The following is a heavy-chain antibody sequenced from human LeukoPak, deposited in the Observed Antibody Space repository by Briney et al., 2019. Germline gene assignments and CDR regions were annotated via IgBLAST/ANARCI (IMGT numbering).Heavy chain of an antibody. CDR3: ARGGKDIVLMVYAKPFDY. J-gene: IGHJ4*02. D-gene: IGHD2-8*01. CDR2: INHSGST. Sequence: PSETLSLTGAVYGGSFSGYYWSWIRQPPGKGLEWIGEINHSGSTNYDPSLKSRVTISVDTSKNQFSLKLSSVTAADTAVYYCARGGKDIVLMVYAKPFDYWGQGTLVTVSS. CDR1: GGSFSGYY. V-gene: IGHV4-34*01.